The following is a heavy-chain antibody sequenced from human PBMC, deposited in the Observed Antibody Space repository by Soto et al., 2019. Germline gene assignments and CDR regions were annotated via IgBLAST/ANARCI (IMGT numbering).Heavy chain of an antibody. D-gene: IGHD5-12*01. CDR3: ARGPLRNWFDP. Sequence: QVQLVPSGAEVKKPGASGKVSCKASGYTFTSYAMHWVRQAPGQRLEWMGWINAGNGNTKYSQKFKARVTITKNTAASTAYMELSSLRAEDTAVYCCARGPLRNWFDPWGQGTLVTVSS. V-gene: IGHV1-3*01. J-gene: IGHJ5*02. CDR2: INAGNGNT. CDR1: GYTFTSYA.